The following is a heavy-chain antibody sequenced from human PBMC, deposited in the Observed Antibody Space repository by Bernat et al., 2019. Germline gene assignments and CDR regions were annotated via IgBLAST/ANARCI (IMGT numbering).Heavy chain of an antibody. CDR2: ISAYNGNT. CDR3: ARVFMVQGVQDYYYYYMDV. D-gene: IGHD3-10*01. J-gene: IGHJ6*03. CDR1: GYTFTSYG. V-gene: IGHV1-18*01. Sequence: QVQLVQSGAEVKKPGASVKVSCKASGYTFTSYGISWVRQAPGQGLEWMGWISAYNGNTNYPQKRHGRVTMTTDTSTSTAYRELRSLRSDDTAVDYCARVFMVQGVQDYYYYYMDVWGKGTTVTVSS.